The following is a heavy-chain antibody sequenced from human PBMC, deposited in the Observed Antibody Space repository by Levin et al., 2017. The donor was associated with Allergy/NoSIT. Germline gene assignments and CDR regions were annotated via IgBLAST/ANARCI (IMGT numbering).Heavy chain of an antibody. CDR3: AREGLQWRNFDY. J-gene: IGHJ4*02. CDR1: GYTFTRYY. V-gene: IGHV1-46*01. Sequence: ASVKVSCKASGYTFTRYYMHWVRQAPGQGLEWMGIINPSGGSTSYAQNFQGRVTMTRDTSTNTVYIELSSLRSEDTAVYYCAREGLQWRNFDYWGQGTLVTVSS. D-gene: IGHD5-24*01. CDR2: INPSGGST.